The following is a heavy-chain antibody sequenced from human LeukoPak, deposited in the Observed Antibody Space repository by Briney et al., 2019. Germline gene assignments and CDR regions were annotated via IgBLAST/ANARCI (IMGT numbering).Heavy chain of an antibody. Sequence: SETLSLTCAVYGGSFSGYYWSWIRQPPVKGLEWIGEINHSGSTNYNPSLKSRVTISVDTSKNQFSLKLSSVTAADTAVYYCARGTGYSYSLFDYWGQGTLVTVSS. CDR1: GGSFSGYY. J-gene: IGHJ4*02. CDR2: INHSGST. D-gene: IGHD5-18*01. V-gene: IGHV4-34*01. CDR3: ARGTGYSYSLFDY.